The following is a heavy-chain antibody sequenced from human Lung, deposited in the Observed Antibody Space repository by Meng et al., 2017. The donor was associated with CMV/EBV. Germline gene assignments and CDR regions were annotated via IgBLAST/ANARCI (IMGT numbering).Heavy chain of an antibody. Sequence: SCAVSGGSIRSNNWWRWVRQSPGKGLEWIGVISHSERTNYNPSLQSRVTISVDKSKNQFSLNLSSMTAADTAVYYCARLVGVLAAMGWFDPWGQGXLVTVSS. CDR1: GGSIRSNNW. CDR3: ARLVGVLAAMGWFDP. V-gene: IGHV4-4*02. CDR2: ISHSERT. D-gene: IGHD2-2*01. J-gene: IGHJ5*02.